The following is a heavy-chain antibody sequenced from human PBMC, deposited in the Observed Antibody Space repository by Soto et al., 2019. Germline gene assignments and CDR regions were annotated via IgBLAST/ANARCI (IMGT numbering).Heavy chain of an antibody. D-gene: IGHD3-10*01. CDR1: GGSFSGYY. V-gene: IGHV4-34*01. CDR3: ARVNGYTHRWFGY. J-gene: IGHJ4*02. CDR2: INHSGST. Sequence: SETLSLTCAVYGGSFSGYYWSWIRQPPGKGLEWIGEINHSGSTNYNPSLKSRVTISVDTSKNQFSLKLSSVTAADTAVYYCARVNGYTHRWFGYWGQGTLVTVSS.